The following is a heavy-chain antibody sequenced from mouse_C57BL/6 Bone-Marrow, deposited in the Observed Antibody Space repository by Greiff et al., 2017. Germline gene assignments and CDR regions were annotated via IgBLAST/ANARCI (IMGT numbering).Heavy chain of an antibody. D-gene: IGHD2-5*01. CDR3: ARTYYSNLDY. CDR1: GYAFTNYL. V-gene: IGHV1-54*01. J-gene: IGHJ2*01. CDR2: INPGSGGT. Sequence: VKLMESGAELVRPGTSVKVSCKASGYAFTNYLIEWVKQRPGQGLEWIGVINPGSGGTNYNEKFKGKATLTADKSSSTAYMQLSSLTSEDSAVYFCARTYYSNLDYWGQGTTLTVSS.